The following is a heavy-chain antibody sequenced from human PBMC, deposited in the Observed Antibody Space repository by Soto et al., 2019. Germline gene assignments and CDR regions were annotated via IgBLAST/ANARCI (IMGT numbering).Heavy chain of an antibody. D-gene: IGHD6-13*01. CDR3: ARGPQVIAAAGDYYYYGIDV. CDR1: GFTFSSYA. Sequence: QVQLVESGGGVVQPGRSLRLSCAASGFTFSSYAMHWVRQAPGKGLEWVAVISYDGSNKYYADSVKGRFTISRDNSKNTLYLQMNSLRAEDTAVYYCARGPQVIAAAGDYYYYGIDVWGQGTTVTVSS. V-gene: IGHV3-30-3*01. CDR2: ISYDGSNK. J-gene: IGHJ6*02.